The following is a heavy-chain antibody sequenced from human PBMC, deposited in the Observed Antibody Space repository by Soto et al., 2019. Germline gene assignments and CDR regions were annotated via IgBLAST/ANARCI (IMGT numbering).Heavy chain of an antibody. V-gene: IGHV3-48*03. CDR3: ARDRAAGGY. Sequence: GGSLRLSCAASGFSFSNYEMNWVRQAPGKGLEWVAYISSGGDTIHFADSVRGRFTVSRDNARNSLSLQMNTLRVEDTALYYCARDRAAGGYWGQGTLVTVSS. CDR1: GFSFSNYE. CDR2: ISSGGDTI. J-gene: IGHJ4*02. D-gene: IGHD6-13*01.